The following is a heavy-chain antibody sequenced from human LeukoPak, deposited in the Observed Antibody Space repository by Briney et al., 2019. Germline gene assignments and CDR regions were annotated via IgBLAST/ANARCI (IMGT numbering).Heavy chain of an antibody. Sequence: GSLRLSCAASGFTFDKYSMNWVRQAPGKGLEWVSHISSSSSHIYYADSVKGRFTISRDNAKSSLYLQMNSLRAEDTAVYYCARDGYYYYYGMDVWGQGTTVTVSS. V-gene: IGHV3-48*01. J-gene: IGHJ6*02. CDR3: ARDGYYYYYGMDV. CDR2: ISSSSSHI. CDR1: GFTFDKYS.